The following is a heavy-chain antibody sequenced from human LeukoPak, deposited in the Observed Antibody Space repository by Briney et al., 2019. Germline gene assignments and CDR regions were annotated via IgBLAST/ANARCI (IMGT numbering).Heavy chain of an antibody. J-gene: IGHJ4*02. CDR1: GFTFSTYG. CDR2: ISGGGGST. D-gene: IGHD7-27*01. V-gene: IGHV3-23*01. Sequence: QPGGSLRLSCAASGFTFSTYGMGWVRQAPGKGLEWVSAISGGGGSTYYADSVKGRFTISRDNSNNTLCLQMNSLRAEDTAVYYCAKAQELGNYEFFLFDYWGQGALVTVSS. CDR3: AKAQELGNYEFFLFDY.